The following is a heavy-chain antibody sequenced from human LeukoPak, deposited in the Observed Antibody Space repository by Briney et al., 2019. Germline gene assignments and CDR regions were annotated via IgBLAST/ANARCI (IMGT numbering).Heavy chain of an antibody. CDR2: IYYSGST. V-gene: IGHV4-31*03. Sequence: SETLSLTCTVSGGSISSGGYYWSWIRQHPGKGLEWIGYIYYSGSTYYNPSLKSRVTISVDTSKNQFSLKLSSVTAADTAVYYCARGKGGDLDYWGQGTLVTVSS. D-gene: IGHD2-21*02. J-gene: IGHJ4*02. CDR1: GGSISSGGYY. CDR3: ARGKGGDLDY.